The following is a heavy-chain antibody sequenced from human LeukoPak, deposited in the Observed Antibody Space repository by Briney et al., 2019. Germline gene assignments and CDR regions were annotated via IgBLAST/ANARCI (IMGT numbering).Heavy chain of an antibody. D-gene: IGHD4-17*01. CDR2: FDPEDGET. J-gene: IGHJ2*01. CDR3: ATGLHGDYTLDWYFDL. CDR1: GYTLTELS. Sequence: GASVKVSCKVSGYTLTELSMHWVRQAPGKGLEWMGGFDPEDGETIYAQKFQGRVTMTEDTSTDTAYMELSSLRSEDTAVYYCATGLHGDYTLDWYFDLWGRGTLVTVSS. V-gene: IGHV1-24*01.